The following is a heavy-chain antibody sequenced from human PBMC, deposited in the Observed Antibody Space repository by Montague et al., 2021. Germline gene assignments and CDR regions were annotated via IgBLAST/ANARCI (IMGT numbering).Heavy chain of an antibody. CDR1: DFTFSTYA. Sequence: SLRLSCAASDFTFSTYAMHWVRQAPGKELEWVAVIWYDGSNKFYADSVKGRFTISRDNSKNTLYLQMNNLRAEDTAMYYCAREVAPGSGSNSVDYWGQGTLVTVSS. CDR2: IWYDGSNK. J-gene: IGHJ4*02. CDR3: AREVAPGSGSNSVDY. D-gene: IGHD3-10*01. V-gene: IGHV3-33*01.